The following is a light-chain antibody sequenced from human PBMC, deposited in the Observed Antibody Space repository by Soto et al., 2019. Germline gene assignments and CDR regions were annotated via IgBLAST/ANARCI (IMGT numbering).Light chain of an antibody. CDR1: SGDIGGYNY. V-gene: IGLV2-8*01. CDR2: EVS. J-gene: IGLJ2*01. CDR3: SSYVGTNTLV. Sequence: QSALTQPPSASGSPGQSVTISCTGTSGDIGGYNYVSWYQQHPGKAPKLLIYEVSKRPSGVPDRFSGSKSGNTASLTVSGPQAEDEADYYCSSYVGTNTLVFGGGTHLTVL.